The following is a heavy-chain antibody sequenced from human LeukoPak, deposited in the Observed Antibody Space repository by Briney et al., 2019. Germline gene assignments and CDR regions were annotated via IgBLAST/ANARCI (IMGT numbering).Heavy chain of an antibody. CDR1: GFTFSSYG. J-gene: IGHJ4*02. V-gene: IGHV3-30*02. CDR2: IRYDGSNK. D-gene: IGHD1-26*01. CDR3: AKVLSGSYSPFDY. Sequence: GGSLRLSCAASGFTFSSYGMHWVRQAPGKGREWVAFIRYDGSNKYYADSVKGRFTVSRDNSKNTLYLQMNSLRAEDTAVYYCAKVLSGSYSPFDYWGQGTLVTVSS.